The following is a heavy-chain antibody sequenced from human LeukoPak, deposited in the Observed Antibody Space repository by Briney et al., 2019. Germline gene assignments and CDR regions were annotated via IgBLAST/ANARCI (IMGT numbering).Heavy chain of an antibody. D-gene: IGHD3-16*01. CDR2: IYHSGST. CDR1: GGSISSGGYS. V-gene: IGHV4-30-2*01. CDR3: AEGGVTASDY. J-gene: IGHJ4*02. Sequence: SETLSLTCAVSGGSISSGGYSWSWIRQPPGKGLEWIGYIYHSGSTYYNPSLKSRVTISVDRSKNQFSLKLSSVTAADTAVYYCAEGGVTASDYWGQGTLVTVSS.